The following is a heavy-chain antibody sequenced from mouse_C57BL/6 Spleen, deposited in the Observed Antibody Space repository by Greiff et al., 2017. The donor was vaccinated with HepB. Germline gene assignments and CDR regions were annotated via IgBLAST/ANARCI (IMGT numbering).Heavy chain of an antibody. CDR3: ARKDPYGSSYWYFDV. CDR1: GYTFTSYW. V-gene: IGHV1-55*01. CDR2: IYPGSGST. D-gene: IGHD1-1*01. Sequence: QVQLQQPGAELVKPGASVKMSCKASGYTFTSYWITWVKQRPGQGLEWIGDIYPGSGSTNYNEKFKSKSTLTVDTSSSTAYMQLSSLTSEDSAVYYCARKDPYGSSYWYFDVWGTGTTVTVSS. J-gene: IGHJ1*03.